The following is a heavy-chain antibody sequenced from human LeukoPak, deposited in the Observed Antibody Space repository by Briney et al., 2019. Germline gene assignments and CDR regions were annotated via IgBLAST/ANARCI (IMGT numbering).Heavy chain of an antibody. D-gene: IGHD3-10*01. CDR3: AKDVDPFGSGSYVEGFDY. Sequence: GGSLRLSCAASGSTFSSYGMHWVRQAPGKGLEWVAVISFDASNKYYADSVKGRFTISRDNSKNTLYLQMNSLSAEDTAVYYCAKDVDPFGSGSYVEGFDYWGQGTLVTVSS. J-gene: IGHJ4*02. CDR1: GSTFSSYG. V-gene: IGHV3-30*18. CDR2: ISFDASNK.